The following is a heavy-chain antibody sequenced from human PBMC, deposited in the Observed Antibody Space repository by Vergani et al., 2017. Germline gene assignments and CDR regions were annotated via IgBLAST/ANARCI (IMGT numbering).Heavy chain of an antibody. Sequence: EVQLVESGGGLVQPGGSLRLSSAASGFTFSSYDMHWVRQATGKGLEWVSAIGTAGDTYYPGSVKGRFTISRENAKNSLYLQMNSLRAEDTAVYYCAKLGGITMIVVVNYFDYWGQGTLVTVSS. CDR3: AKLGGITMIVVVNYFDY. V-gene: IGHV3-13*01. CDR2: IGTAGDT. CDR1: GFTFSSYD. D-gene: IGHD3-22*01. J-gene: IGHJ4*02.